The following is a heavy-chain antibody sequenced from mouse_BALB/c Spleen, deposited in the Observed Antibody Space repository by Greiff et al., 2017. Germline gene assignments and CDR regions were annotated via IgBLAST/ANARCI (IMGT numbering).Heavy chain of an antibody. J-gene: IGHJ2*01. CDR3: APLLRGY. V-gene: IGHV14-3*02. CDR1: GFNINDTY. Sequence: EVKLVESGAELVKPGASVKLSCTASGFNINDTYMHWVKQRPEQGLEWIGRIDPANGNTKYDPKFQGKATITADTSSNTAYLQLSSLTSEDTAVYYCAPLLRGYWGQGTTLTVSS. D-gene: IGHD1-2*01. CDR2: IDPANGNT.